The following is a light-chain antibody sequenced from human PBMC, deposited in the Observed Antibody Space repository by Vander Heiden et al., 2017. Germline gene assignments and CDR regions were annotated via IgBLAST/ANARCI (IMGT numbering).Light chain of an antibody. V-gene: IGKV3-20*01. CDR2: GAS. CDR1: QTVSSSY. Sequence: EIVLTQSPGTLSLSPGERATLSCRASQTVSSSYLAWYQQKPGQAPRLLIYGASSRATGIPDRFSGSGSGTDFTLTISRLEPEDFAVYYCQQDGSSPRTFVHGTKVDIK. CDR3: QQDGSSPRT. J-gene: IGKJ3*01.